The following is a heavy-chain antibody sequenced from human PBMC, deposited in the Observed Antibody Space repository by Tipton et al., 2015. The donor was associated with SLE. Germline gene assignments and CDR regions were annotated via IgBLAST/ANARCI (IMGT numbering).Heavy chain of an antibody. J-gene: IGHJ4*02. CDR3: ARGGYLYSGGFDY. CDR2: IYYSGST. V-gene: IGHV4-59*01. D-gene: IGHD1-26*01. CDR1: GGSISSYY. Sequence: TLSLTCTVSGGSISSYYWSWIRQPPGQGLEWIGYIYYSGSTNYSPSLKSRVTISVDTSKNQFSLKLSSVTAADTAVYHCARGGYLYSGGFDYWGQGTLVPVSS.